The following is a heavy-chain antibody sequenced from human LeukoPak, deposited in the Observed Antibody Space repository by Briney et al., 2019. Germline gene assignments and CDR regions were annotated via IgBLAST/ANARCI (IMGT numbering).Heavy chain of an antibody. D-gene: IGHD6-19*01. CDR2: IKQDGSEK. CDR3: ERYSGWTPEYFQH. V-gene: IGHV3-7*01. Sequence: GGSLRHSCVPSVYTFTGNRRRWVCPAPGRGGGRGVNIKQDGSEKYYVDAVKGRFTISRDNAKNSLYLQMNSLRAEDTAVYYCERYSGWTPEYFQHWGQGTLVTVSS. J-gene: IGHJ1*01. CDR1: VYTFTGNR.